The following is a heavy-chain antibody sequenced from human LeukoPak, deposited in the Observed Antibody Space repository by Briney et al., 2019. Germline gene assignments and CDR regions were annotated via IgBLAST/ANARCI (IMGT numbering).Heavy chain of an antibody. V-gene: IGHV3-30*03. Sequence: GGSLRLSCAASGFTFSSYGMHWVRQAPGKGLEWVAVISYDGSNKCYADSVKGRFTISRDNSKNTLYLQMNSLRAEDTAVYYCTRVEETATTAAIIRKYSYYYYYMDVWGKGNTVTVSS. CDR2: ISYDGSNK. CDR3: TRVEETATTAAIIRKYSYYYYYMDV. J-gene: IGHJ6*03. CDR1: GFTFSSYG. D-gene: IGHD4-11*01.